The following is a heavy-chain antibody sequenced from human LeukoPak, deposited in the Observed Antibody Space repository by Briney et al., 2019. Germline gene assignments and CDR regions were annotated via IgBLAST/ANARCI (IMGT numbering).Heavy chain of an antibody. D-gene: IGHD1-1*01. CDR2: ISGSGGST. Sequence: PGGSLRLSCAASGFTFSSYAMSWVRQAPGKGLEWVSGISGSGGSTYSADSVKGRLTISRDNFKNTLYLQMNSLRAEDTAVYYCAKERQVQLERENYLDYWGQGTLVTVSS. CDR3: AKERQVQLERENYLDY. V-gene: IGHV3-23*01. J-gene: IGHJ4*02. CDR1: GFTFSSYA.